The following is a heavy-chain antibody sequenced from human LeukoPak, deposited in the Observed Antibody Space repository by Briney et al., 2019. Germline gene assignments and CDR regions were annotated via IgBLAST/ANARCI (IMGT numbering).Heavy chain of an antibody. Sequence: PSETLSLTCAVYGGSFSGYYWGWIRQPPGKGLEWIGEINHSGSTNYNPSLKSRVTISVDTSKNQFSLKLSSVTAADTAVYYCARGQNGDADDAFDIWGQGTMVTVSS. CDR1: GGSFSGYY. V-gene: IGHV4-34*01. J-gene: IGHJ3*02. CDR2: INHSGST. D-gene: IGHD4-17*01. CDR3: ARGQNGDADDAFDI.